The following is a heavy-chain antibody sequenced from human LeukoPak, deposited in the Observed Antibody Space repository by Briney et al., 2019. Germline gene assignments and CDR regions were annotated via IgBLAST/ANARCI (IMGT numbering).Heavy chain of an antibody. J-gene: IGHJ4*02. V-gene: IGHV3-23*01. CDR2: ISGDGEST. CDR1: GVTLRNYA. Sequence: GGSLRLSCAASGVTLRNYAMTWIRQAPGKGLQWVSVISGDGESTYYADSVRGRFTTSRDNSKNTMYLQMNNLRAEDTAIYYCAKDRDCSSTGCYVFANWGQGTLVTVSS. D-gene: IGHD2-2*01. CDR3: AKDRDCSSTGCYVFAN.